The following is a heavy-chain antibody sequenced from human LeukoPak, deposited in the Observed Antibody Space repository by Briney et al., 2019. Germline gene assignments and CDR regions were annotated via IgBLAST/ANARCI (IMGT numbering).Heavy chain of an antibody. D-gene: IGHD1-26*01. CDR2: IYDSEST. Sequence: RSETLSLTCTVSGGSLSSSSNYWGWILQPPGKGREWCGGIYDSESTYYNPSLKSQVTITVDTSTNQFSLKLSSVTAADTAVYYCARVVGATSPIFDYWGQGTLVTVSS. CDR1: GGSLSSSSNY. J-gene: IGHJ4*02. CDR3: ARVVGATSPIFDY. V-gene: IGHV4-39*01.